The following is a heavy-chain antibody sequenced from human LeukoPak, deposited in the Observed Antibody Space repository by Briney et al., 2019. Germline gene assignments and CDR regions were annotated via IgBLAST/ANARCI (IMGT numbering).Heavy chain of an antibody. V-gene: IGHV3-21*01. J-gene: IGHJ6*03. CDR1: GFTFSSYS. Sequence: GGSLRLSCAASGFTFSSYSMNWVRQAPGKGLEWVSSISSSSSYIYYADSVKGRFTISRDNAKNSLYLQMNCLRAEDTSVYYCARGEVYYYYMDVWGKGTTVTVSS. CDR3: ARGEVYYYYMDV. CDR2: ISSSSSYI.